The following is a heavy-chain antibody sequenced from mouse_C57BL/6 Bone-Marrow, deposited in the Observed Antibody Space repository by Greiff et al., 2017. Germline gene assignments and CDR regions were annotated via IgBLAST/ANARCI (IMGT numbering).Heavy chain of an antibody. CDR1: GFTFSDYG. Sequence: DVKLVESGGGLVKPGGSLKLSCAASGFTFSDYGMHWVRQAPEKGLEWVAYISSGSSTIYYADTVKGRFTISRDNAKNTLFLQMTSLRSEDTAMYYCARPYDYDVGYAMDYWGQGTSVTVSS. CDR2: ISSGSSTI. D-gene: IGHD2-4*01. V-gene: IGHV5-17*01. J-gene: IGHJ4*01. CDR3: ARPYDYDVGYAMDY.